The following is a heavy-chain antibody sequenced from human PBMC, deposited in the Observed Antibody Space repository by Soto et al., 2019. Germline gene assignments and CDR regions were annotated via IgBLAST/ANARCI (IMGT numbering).Heavy chain of an antibody. CDR1: GYSFTSYW. V-gene: IGHV5-51*01. D-gene: IGHD1-26*01. J-gene: IGHJ4*02. Sequence: LGESLKISCKASGYSFTSYWIGWVRQMPGKGLEWMGIIYPGDSDTIYSPSFQGQVTISADKPISTAYLQWNSLKASDTAMYYCARPPYSASYYYFDQWGQGTPVTVSS. CDR3: ARPPYSASYYYFDQ. CDR2: IYPGDSDT.